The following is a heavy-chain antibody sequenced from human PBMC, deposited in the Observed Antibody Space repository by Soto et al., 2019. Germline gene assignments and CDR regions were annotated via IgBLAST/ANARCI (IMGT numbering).Heavy chain of an antibody. V-gene: IGHV3-21*01. Sequence: SLRLSCAASGFTFSSYSMNWVRQAPGKGLEWVSSISSSSSYIYYADSVKGRFTISRDNAKNSLYLQMNSLRAEDTAVYYCARDPSLRSYYYYGMDVWGQGTTVTVSS. J-gene: IGHJ6*02. CDR3: ARDPSLRSYYYYGMDV. CDR1: GFTFSSYS. CDR2: ISSSSSYI.